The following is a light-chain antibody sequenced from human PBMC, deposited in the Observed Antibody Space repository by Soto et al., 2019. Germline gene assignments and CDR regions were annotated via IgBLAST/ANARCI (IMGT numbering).Light chain of an antibody. CDR3: SSYAGSNIPVV. J-gene: IGLJ2*01. CDR1: SSDVGGYNC. CDR2: EVS. V-gene: IGLV2-8*01. Sequence: QSVLTQPPSASGSPGQSVTISCTGTSSDVGGYNCVSWYQQHPGKAPKIMIYEVSKRPSGLPDRFSGSQSGNTASLTVSGLQAADEADYYCSSYAGSNIPVVFGGGTQRTVL.